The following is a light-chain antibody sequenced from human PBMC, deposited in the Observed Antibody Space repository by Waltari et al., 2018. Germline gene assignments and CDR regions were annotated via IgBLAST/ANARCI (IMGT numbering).Light chain of an antibody. Sequence: DVVMTQSPLSLPVTLGQPASISCTSSQSLVHSDGNIYLNWFQQRPGQSPRRLIHRVSNRNSGVPDRFSGSGSGTDFTLKISRVEAEDVGVYYCMQGTHWPWTFGQWTKVEIK. V-gene: IGKV2-30*02. CDR2: RVS. CDR1: QSLVHSDGNIY. J-gene: IGKJ1*01. CDR3: MQGTHWPWT.